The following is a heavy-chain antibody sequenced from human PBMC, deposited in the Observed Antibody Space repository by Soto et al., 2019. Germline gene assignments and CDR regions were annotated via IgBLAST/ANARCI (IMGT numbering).Heavy chain of an antibody. V-gene: IGHV3-15*07. CDR1: GFTFSNAW. CDR2: VKSKNDGGTT. CDR3: TKASYFTTKTVRFYY. Sequence: PGGPLRLSCAASGFTFSNAWINWVRQTPERKLEWVGRVKSKNDGGTTDFTAPVKGRLAISRDDSKKMVYLEMNSLQTEDTALYYCTKASYFTTKTVRFYYWGHETLFTVSS. D-gene: IGHD2-8*01. J-gene: IGHJ4*01.